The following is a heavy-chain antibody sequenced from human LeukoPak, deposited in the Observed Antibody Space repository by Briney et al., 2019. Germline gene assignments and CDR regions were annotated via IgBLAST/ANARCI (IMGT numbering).Heavy chain of an antibody. CDR3: AKGGATVTTGVDY. CDR2: ITSMGSSP. V-gene: IGHV3-23*01. D-gene: IGHD4-17*01. J-gene: IGHJ4*02. Sequence: GGSPRLSCAISGVTFSNYSISWVREAPGQGVERVSTITSMGSSPFYAHSLRGGFTISRDNSMTTLYLQMNSLRAEDTAVYYCAKGGATVTTGVDYWGQGTLVIVSS. CDR1: GVTFSNYS.